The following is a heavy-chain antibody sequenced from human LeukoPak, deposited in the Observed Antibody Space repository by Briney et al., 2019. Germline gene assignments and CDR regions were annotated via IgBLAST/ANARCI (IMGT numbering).Heavy chain of an antibody. J-gene: IGHJ4*02. Sequence: PGGSLRLSCAASGFTFSSYGMHWVRQAPGKGLEWVAFIRYDGSNKYYADSVKGRFTISRDNYKNTLYLQMNSLRAEDTAVYYCAKDRGSSGYYDISFDYWGQGTLVTVSS. D-gene: IGHD3-22*01. CDR2: IRYDGSNK. CDR1: GFTFSSYG. CDR3: AKDRGSSGYYDISFDY. V-gene: IGHV3-30*02.